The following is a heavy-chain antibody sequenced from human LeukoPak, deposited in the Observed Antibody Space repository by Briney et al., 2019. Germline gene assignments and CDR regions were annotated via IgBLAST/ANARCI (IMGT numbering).Heavy chain of an antibody. CDR3: ARVVGIVVVTAVGY. CDR2: INPNSGGT. V-gene: IGHV1-2*02. J-gene: IGHJ4*02. D-gene: IGHD2-21*02. CDR1: GYTFTGYY. Sequence: ASVKVSCKASGYTFTGYYMHWVRQAPGQGLEWMGWINPNSGGTNYAQKFQGRVTTTRDTSISTAYMELSRLRSDDTAVYYCARVVGIVVVTAVGYWGQGTLVTVSS.